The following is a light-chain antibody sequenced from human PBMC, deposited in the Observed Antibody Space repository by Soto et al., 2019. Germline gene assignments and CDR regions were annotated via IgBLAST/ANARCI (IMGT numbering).Light chain of an antibody. CDR2: KAS. CDR1: QTISSW. J-gene: IGKJ1*01. V-gene: IGKV1-5*03. Sequence: DIRMTQYSPTMSVTVGDKVTITCRASQTISSWLDWYQQQPGKAPKLLIYKASTLKSGVPSRFSGSGYGTEFTLTIISLQLDDFATYYCQQYNIYSEAFGQGAKVDI. CDR3: QQYNIYSEA.